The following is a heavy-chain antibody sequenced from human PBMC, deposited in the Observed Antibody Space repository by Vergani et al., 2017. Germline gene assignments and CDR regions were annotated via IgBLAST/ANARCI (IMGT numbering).Heavy chain of an antibody. CDR1: GYTFTSYG. Sequence: QVQLVQSGAEVKKPGASVKVSCKASGYTFTSYGISWVRQAPGQGLEWMGWISAYNGNTNYAQKLLGRVPMTTDTSTSTAYMELRSLRSDDTAVYYCAGDADGEMATIPLEYWGQGTLVTVSS. V-gene: IGHV1-18*01. J-gene: IGHJ4*02. CDR3: AGDADGEMATIPLEY. CDR2: ISAYNGNT. D-gene: IGHD5-24*01.